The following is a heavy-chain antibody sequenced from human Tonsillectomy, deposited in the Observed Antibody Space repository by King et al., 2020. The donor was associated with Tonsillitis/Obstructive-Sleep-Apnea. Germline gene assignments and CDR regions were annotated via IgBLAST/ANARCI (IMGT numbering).Heavy chain of an antibody. CDR2: ISAYNGNT. V-gene: IGHV1-18*01. CDR3: ARDRAYYGVLLDYYYGMDV. Sequence: QLVQSGAEVKKPGASVKVSCKASGYTFTSYGISWVRQAPGQGLEWMGWISAYNGNTNYAQNLQGRVTMTTDTSTSTAYMELRSLRSDDTAVYYCARDRAYYGVLLDYYYGMDVWGQGTTVTVSS. J-gene: IGHJ6*02. CDR1: GYTFTSYG. D-gene: IGHD4-17*01.